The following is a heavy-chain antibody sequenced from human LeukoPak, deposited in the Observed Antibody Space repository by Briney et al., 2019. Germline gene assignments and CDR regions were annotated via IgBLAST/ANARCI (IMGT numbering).Heavy chain of an antibody. J-gene: IGHJ4*02. CDR2: ISPNSGGT. Sequence: ASVKVSCKASGYTFTGYYMHWVRQAPGQGLEWMGWISPNSGGTNYAQKFQGRVTMTRDTSISTAYMELSRLRSDDTAVYYCARVGYSRGVGFDYWGQGTLVTVSP. D-gene: IGHD6-13*01. CDR3: ARVGYSRGVGFDY. CDR1: GYTFTGYY. V-gene: IGHV1-2*02.